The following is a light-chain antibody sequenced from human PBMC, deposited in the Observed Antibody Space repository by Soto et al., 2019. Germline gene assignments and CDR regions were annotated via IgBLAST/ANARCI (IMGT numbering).Light chain of an antibody. J-gene: IGLJ1*01. CDR1: SSDVGGYNY. Sequence: QSVLTQPASVSGSPGQSITISCTGTSSDVGGYNYVSWCQQHPGKAPKLMIYDVSNRPSGVSNRFSGSKSGNTASLTISGLQAEDEADYYCSSYTSSSTGVFGTGTKLTVL. CDR2: DVS. CDR3: SSYTSSSTGV. V-gene: IGLV2-14*01.